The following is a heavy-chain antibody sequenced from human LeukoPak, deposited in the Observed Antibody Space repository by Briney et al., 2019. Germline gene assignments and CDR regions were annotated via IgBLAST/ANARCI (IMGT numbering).Heavy chain of an antibody. Sequence: GGSLRLSXVASGITVNSNYIHWVRQAPGKGLEWISVIYSGGGTSYADSVKGRFTMSRDVYKNTLYLQMSNLRVDDTAVYYCVSPEGLNWGQGTMVTVSS. V-gene: IGHV3-53*01. CDR1: GITVNSNY. J-gene: IGHJ4*02. CDR3: VSPEGLN. CDR2: IYSGGGT.